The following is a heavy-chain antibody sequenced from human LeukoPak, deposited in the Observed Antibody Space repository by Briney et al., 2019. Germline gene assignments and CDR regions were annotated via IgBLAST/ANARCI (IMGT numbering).Heavy chain of an antibody. CDR1: GYTFSSYD. D-gene: IGHD3-22*01. CDR3: ATQYYYDEPNYYMDV. J-gene: IGHJ6*03. CDR2: MNPNSGTT. Sequence: RVASVKVSCKASGYTFSSYDINWVRQATGQGLEWMGWMNPNSGTTAYAKKFQGRITITRNTSISTAYMELSSLRSEDTAVYYCATQYYYDEPNYYMDVWGKGTTVTISS. V-gene: IGHV1-8*03.